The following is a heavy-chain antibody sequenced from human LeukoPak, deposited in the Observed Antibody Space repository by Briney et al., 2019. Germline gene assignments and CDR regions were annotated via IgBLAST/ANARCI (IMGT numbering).Heavy chain of an antibody. CDR2: ISSSSSYI. J-gene: IGHJ4*02. Sequence: GGSLRLSCAASGFTFDDYAMHWVRQAPGKGLEWVSSISSSSSYIYYADSVKGRFTISRDNAKNSLYLQMNSLRAEDTAVYYCARVTGYSYGSVDYWGQGTLVTVSS. CDR3: ARVTGYSYGSVDY. CDR1: GFTFDDYA. V-gene: IGHV3-21*01. D-gene: IGHD5-18*01.